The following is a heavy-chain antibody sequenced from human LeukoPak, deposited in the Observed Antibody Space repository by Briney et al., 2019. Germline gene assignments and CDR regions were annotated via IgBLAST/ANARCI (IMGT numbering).Heavy chain of an antibody. Sequence: GGSLRLSCAASGITFSSYGMSWVRQAPGKGLEWVSSISSTGGTTYYADSVKGRFTISRDNSKNTLYLQMNSLRAEDTAIYYCAKDSFLVGATRDNDAFDIWGQGTMVTVSS. CDR1: GITFSSYG. CDR2: ISSTGGTT. D-gene: IGHD1-26*01. CDR3: AKDSFLVGATRDNDAFDI. J-gene: IGHJ3*02. V-gene: IGHV3-23*01.